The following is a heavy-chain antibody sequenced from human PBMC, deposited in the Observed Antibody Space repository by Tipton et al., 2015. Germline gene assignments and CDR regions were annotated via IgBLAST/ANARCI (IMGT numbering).Heavy chain of an antibody. J-gene: IGHJ4*02. CDR1: GGSVSSSSYY. D-gene: IGHD5-12*01. CDR2: TFSGGST. Sequence: GLVKPSQTLSLTCTVSGGSVSSSSYYWSWIRQPPGKGLEWIGYTFSGGSTNYNPSLKSRVTISLDTSKNQFSLNLRSVTAADTAVYFCAKTHGAYDWYLDHWGRGTLVTVSS. V-gene: IGHV4-61*01. CDR3: AKTHGAYDWYLDH.